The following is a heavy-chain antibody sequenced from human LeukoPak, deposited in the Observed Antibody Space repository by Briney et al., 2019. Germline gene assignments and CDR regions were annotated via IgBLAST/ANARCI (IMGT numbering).Heavy chain of an antibody. CDR3: ARSPTPGIAAAGTDWYFDL. Sequence: SETLSLTRTVSGGSISSYYWSWIRQPPGKGLEWIGYIYYSGSTNYNPSLKSRVTISVDTSKNQLSLKLSSVTAADTAVYYCARSPTPGIAAAGTDWYFDLWGRGTLVTVSS. CDR2: IYYSGST. CDR1: GGSISSYY. D-gene: IGHD6-13*01. J-gene: IGHJ2*01. V-gene: IGHV4-59*01.